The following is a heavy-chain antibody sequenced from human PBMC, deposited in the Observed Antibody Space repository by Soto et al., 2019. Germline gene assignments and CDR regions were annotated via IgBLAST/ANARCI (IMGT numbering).Heavy chain of an antibody. Sequence: PVEALKISGDGSRYSVVSYWVGLVRQMPGKGLEWMGIIYPGDSDTRYSPSFQGQVTISADKSITTVYLQWSSLKASDTAMYYCARTDGYEIEYWGQGTLLTVSS. J-gene: IGHJ4*02. D-gene: IGHD5-12*01. CDR2: IYPGDSDT. V-gene: IGHV5-51*01. CDR3: ARTDGYEIEY. CDR1: RYSVVSYW.